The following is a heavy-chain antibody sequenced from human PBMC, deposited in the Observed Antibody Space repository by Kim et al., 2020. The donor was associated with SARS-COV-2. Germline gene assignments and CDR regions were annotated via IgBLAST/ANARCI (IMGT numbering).Heavy chain of an antibody. CDR3: ATSPADPPRAGTAHDYGMDV. CDR1: GFTFSSYA. Sequence: GGSLRLSCAASGFTFSSYAMSWVRQAPGKGLEWVSAISGSGGSTYYADSVKGRFTISRDNSKNTLYLQMNSLRAEDTAVYYCATSPADPPRAGTAHDYGMDVWGQGTTVTVSS. V-gene: IGHV3-23*01. CDR2: ISGSGGST. J-gene: IGHJ6*02. D-gene: IGHD6-19*01.